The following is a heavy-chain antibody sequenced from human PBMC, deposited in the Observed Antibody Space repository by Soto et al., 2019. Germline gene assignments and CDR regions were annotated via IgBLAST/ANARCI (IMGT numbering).Heavy chain of an antibody. CDR3: ARNPGYSGYYDSSGYLAY. CDR2: IIPILGIA. D-gene: IGHD3-22*01. Sequence: QVQLVQSGAEVKKPGSSVKVSCKASGGTFSSYTISWVRQAPGQGLEWMGRIIPILGIANYAQKFQGRVTITADKSTSTAYMELSSLRSEDTAVYYCARNPGYSGYYDSSGYLAYWGQGTLVTVSS. J-gene: IGHJ4*02. V-gene: IGHV1-69*02. CDR1: GGTFSSYT.